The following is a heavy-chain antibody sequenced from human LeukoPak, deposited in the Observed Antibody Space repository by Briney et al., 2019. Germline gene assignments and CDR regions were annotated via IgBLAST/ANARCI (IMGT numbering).Heavy chain of an antibody. CDR1: GYTFTSYY. D-gene: IGHD1-1*01. V-gene: IGHV1-46*01. Sequence: ASVKVSCKASGYTFTSYYMHWVRQAPGQGLEWMGIINPSGGSTSYAQKFQGSVTMTRDTSISTAYMELSRLRSDDTAVYYCARGNNWNDVDYWGQGTLVTVSS. CDR3: ARGNNWNDVDY. J-gene: IGHJ4*02. CDR2: INPSGGST.